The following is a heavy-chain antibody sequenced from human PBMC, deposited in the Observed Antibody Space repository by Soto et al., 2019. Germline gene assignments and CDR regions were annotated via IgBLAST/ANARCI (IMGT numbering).Heavy chain of an antibody. V-gene: IGHV3-30*18. CDR1: GFTFSVYG. CDR2: ISHDGTNK. D-gene: IGHD6-19*01. J-gene: IGHJ4*02. CDR3: AKNPPGEGGAVFDY. Sequence: QVQLVESGGGVVKPGRSLRLSCAAAGFTFSVYGMHWVRQAPGKGLEWVAVISHDGTNKFYADSVKGRFTISRDNSRNTLYLQMNSLRADDMAVYYCAKNPPGEGGAVFDYWGQGTLVTVSS.